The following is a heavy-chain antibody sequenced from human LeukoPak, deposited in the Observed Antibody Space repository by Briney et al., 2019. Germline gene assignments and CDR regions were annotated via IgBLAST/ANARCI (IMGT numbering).Heavy chain of an antibody. D-gene: IGHD6-13*01. CDR3: ARDDLSWYSGIDY. V-gene: IGHV3-74*03. J-gene: IGHJ4*02. CDR1: GFSFSTHY. Sequence: GGSLRLSCVASGFSFSTHYMHWVRQAPGKGLVWVSYINSDGTGTMYADSVKGRFTVSRDNAKNTLYLQMNSLRAEDTAVYYCARDDLSWYSGIDYWGQGVLVTVSS. CDR2: INSDGTGT.